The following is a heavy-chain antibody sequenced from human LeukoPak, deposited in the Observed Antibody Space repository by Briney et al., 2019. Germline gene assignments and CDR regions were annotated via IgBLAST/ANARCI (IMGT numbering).Heavy chain of an antibody. D-gene: IGHD4-17*01. CDR3: ARGGVTYDYGS. CDR2: IYHNGNT. V-gene: IGHV4-38-2*01. Sequence: SETLSLTCAVSGYSISSGYYWGWIRQPPGKGLEWIGNIYHNGNTYYNPSLKSRVTISVDTSKNQFSLQLSSLTAADTAVYYCARGGVTYDYGSWGQGTLVTVSS. CDR1: GYSISSGYY. J-gene: IGHJ5*02.